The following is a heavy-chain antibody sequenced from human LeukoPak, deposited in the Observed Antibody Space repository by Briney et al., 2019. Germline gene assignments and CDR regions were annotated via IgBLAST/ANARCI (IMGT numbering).Heavy chain of an antibody. D-gene: IGHD3-10*01. CDR3: AREQYYYGSGSYYALDC. V-gene: IGHV3-30*04. Sequence: GGSLRLSCAASGFTFSGYAMHWVRQAPGKGLEWVALISYDGSDKYYADSVKGRFTVSRDNSKNTLYLQVSSLRAEDTAVYYCAREQYYYGSGSYYALDCWGQGTLVTVSS. CDR2: ISYDGSDK. CDR1: GFTFSGYA. J-gene: IGHJ4*02.